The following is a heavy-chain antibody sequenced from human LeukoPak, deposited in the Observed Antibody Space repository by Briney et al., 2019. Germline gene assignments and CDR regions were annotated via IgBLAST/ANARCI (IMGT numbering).Heavy chain of an antibody. CDR2: IYYSGST. V-gene: IGHV4-59*01. J-gene: IGHJ3*02. CDR3: ARRGYSYGSRGAFDI. CDR1: GGSISCYY. D-gene: IGHD5-18*01. Sequence: SETLSLTCTVSGGSISCYYWSWSRQPPGKGLEWIGYIYYSGSTNYNPSLKSRVTISVDTSKNQFSLKLSSVTAADTAVYYCARRGYSYGSRGAFDIWGQGTMVTVSS.